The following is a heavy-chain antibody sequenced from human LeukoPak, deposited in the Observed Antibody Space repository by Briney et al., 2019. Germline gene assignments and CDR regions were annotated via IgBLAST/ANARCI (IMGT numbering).Heavy chain of an antibody. V-gene: IGHV4-38-2*01. J-gene: IGHJ3*02. CDR2: IYESGST. CDR1: GYSIRSGYY. D-gene: IGHD3-3*01. Sequence: SETLSLTCAVSGYSIRSGYYWGWIRQPPGKGLEWIGNIYESGSTYYNPSLKSPVTISVDTSKGQFSLKLSSVTAADTAVYYCAGGGRFDAFDIWGQGTMVSASS. CDR3: AGGGRFDAFDI.